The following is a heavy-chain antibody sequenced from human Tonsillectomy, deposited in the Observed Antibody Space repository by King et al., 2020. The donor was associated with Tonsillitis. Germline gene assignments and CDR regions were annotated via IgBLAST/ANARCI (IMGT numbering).Heavy chain of an antibody. CDR1: GYSISSGYY. CDR3: ASANCSGGSCYFFFDN. D-gene: IGHD2-15*01. Sequence: QVQLQESGPGLVKPSETLSLTCAVSGYSISSGYYWGWIRQPPGKGLEWIGSIYHSGSTYYNPSLKSRVTISVDRSKNQFSLKLSSVTAADTAVYYCASANCSGGSCYFFFDNWGQGTLVTVSS. J-gene: IGHJ4*02. CDR2: IYHSGST. V-gene: IGHV4-38-2*01.